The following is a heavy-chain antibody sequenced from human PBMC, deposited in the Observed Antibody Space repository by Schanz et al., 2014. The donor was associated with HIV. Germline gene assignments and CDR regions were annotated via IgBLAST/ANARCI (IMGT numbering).Heavy chain of an antibody. CDR3: ARVWADYGMDV. V-gene: IGHV3-11*01. Sequence: QVQLVESGGALVKPGGSLRLSWAASGFTFSDYYMSWIRQAPGKGLEWVSEITWNGAIIRYADSVKGRFTISRDNAKNSLYLQMNRLRAEDTALYYCARVWADYGMDVWGQGTTVTVSS. CDR2: ITWNGAII. J-gene: IGHJ6*02. CDR1: GFTFSDYY. D-gene: IGHD3-16*01.